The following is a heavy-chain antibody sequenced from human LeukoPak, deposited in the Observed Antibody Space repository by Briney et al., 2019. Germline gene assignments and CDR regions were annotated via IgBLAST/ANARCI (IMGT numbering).Heavy chain of an antibody. J-gene: IGHJ6*02. D-gene: IGHD3-10*01. Sequence: GGSLRLSCAASGLTVSSNYMSWVRQAPGKGLEWVSVIYSGGDTYYADSVKGRFTISRDNSKNTLYLQMNSLRAEDTAVYYCARVRFDYHNGMNVWGQGTTVTVSS. V-gene: IGHV3-66*02. CDR3: ARVRFDYHNGMNV. CDR2: IYSGGDT. CDR1: GLTVSSNY.